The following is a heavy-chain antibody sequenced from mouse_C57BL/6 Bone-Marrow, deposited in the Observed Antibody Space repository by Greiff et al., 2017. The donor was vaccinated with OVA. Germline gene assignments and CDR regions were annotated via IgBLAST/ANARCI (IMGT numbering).Heavy chain of an antibody. D-gene: IGHD4-1*01. Sequence: DVKLVESGGGLVKPGGSLKLSCAASGFTFSSYAMSWVRQTPEKRLEWVATISDGGSYTYYPDNVKGRFTITRDNAKNNLYLQMSHLKSEDTAMYYCARNPSGTGGFDYWGQGTTLTVSS. CDR2: ISDGGSYT. V-gene: IGHV5-4*03. CDR3: ARNPSGTGGFDY. J-gene: IGHJ2*01. CDR1: GFTFSSYA.